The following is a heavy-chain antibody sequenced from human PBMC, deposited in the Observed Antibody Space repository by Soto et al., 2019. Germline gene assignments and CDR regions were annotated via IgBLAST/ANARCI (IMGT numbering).Heavy chain of an antibody. CDR2: INHSGST. CDR1: GGSFSGYY. Sequence: SETLSLTCAVYGGSFSGYYWSWIRQPPGKGLEWIGEINHSGSTNYNPSLKSRVTISVDTSKNQFSLKLSSVTAADTAVYYCARGRRNYDFWSGYNPHDYWGQGTLVTVSS. CDR3: ARGRRNYDFWSGYNPHDY. J-gene: IGHJ4*02. V-gene: IGHV4-34*01. D-gene: IGHD3-3*01.